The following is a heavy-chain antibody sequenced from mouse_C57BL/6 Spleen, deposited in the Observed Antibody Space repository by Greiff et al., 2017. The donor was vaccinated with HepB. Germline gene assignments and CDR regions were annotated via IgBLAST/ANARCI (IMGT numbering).Heavy chain of an antibody. CDR1: GFTFSSYG. V-gene: IGHV5-6*01. D-gene: IGHD1-1*01. CDR3: ARITTVVASDD. Sequence: EVQLKESGGDLVKPGGSLKLSCAASGFTFSSYGMSWVRQTPDKRLEWVATISSGGSYTYYPDSVKGRFTISRDNAKNTLYLQLSSLKSEDTAMYYCARITTVVASDDWGQGTTLTVSS. J-gene: IGHJ2*01. CDR2: ISSGGSYT.